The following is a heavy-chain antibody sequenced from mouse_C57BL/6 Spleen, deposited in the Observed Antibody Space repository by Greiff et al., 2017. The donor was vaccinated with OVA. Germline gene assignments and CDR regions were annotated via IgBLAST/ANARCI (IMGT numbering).Heavy chain of an antibody. CDR2: INPNNGGT. V-gene: IGHV1-26*01. Sequence: EVQLQQSGPELVKPGASVKISCKASGYTFTDYYMNWVKQSHGKSLEWIGDINPNNGGTSYNQKFKGKATLTVDKSSSTAYMELRSLTSEDSAVYYCARDYSNYPFYWGQGTLVTVSA. CDR3: ARDYSNYPFY. J-gene: IGHJ3*01. CDR1: GYTFTDYY. D-gene: IGHD2-5*01.